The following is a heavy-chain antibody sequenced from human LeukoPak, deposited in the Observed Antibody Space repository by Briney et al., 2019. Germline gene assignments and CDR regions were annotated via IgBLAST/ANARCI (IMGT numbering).Heavy chain of an antibody. CDR3: ARRRDLYSGSYYPFDY. V-gene: IGHV5-51*01. CDR2: MYPADSDA. CDR1: GYSFSTNW. D-gene: IGHD1-26*01. Sequence: GESLQISCQGSGYSFSTNWIGWVRQMPGKGLEWMGIMYPADSDAKYNPSFQGQVTISVDKSISTAYLQWSSLKASDTAMYYCARRRDLYSGSYYPFDYWGQGTLVTVSS. J-gene: IGHJ4*02.